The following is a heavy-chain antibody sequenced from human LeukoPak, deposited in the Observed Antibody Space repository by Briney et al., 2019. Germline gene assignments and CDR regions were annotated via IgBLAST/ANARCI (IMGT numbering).Heavy chain of an antibody. CDR1: GFTFSSYG. J-gene: IGHJ3*02. CDR2: IWYDGSNK. Sequence: PGGSLRLSCAASGFTFSSYGMHWVRQAPGKGLEWVAAIWYDGSNKYYADSVKGRFTISRDNSKNTLYLQMNSLRAEDTAVYYCARGSPLDCSSTSCYPHAFDIWGQGTMVTVSS. D-gene: IGHD2-2*01. V-gene: IGHV3-33*01. CDR3: ARGSPLDCSSTSCYPHAFDI.